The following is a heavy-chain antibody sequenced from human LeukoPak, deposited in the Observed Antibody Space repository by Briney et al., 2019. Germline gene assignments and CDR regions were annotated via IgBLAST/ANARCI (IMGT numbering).Heavy chain of an antibody. CDR3: ATTTIFGVVIRANYIDV. Sequence: GASVKVSCKVSGYTLTELSMHWVRQAPGKGLEWMGGFDPEDGETIYAQKFQGRVTMTEDTSTDTAYMELSSLRSEDTAVYYCATTTIFGVVIRANYIDVWAKGPRSPSP. J-gene: IGHJ6*03. D-gene: IGHD3-3*01. CDR2: FDPEDGET. V-gene: IGHV1-24*01. CDR1: GYTLTELS.